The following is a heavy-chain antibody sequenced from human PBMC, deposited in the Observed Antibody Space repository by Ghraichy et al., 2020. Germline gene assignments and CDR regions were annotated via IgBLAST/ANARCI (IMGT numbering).Heavy chain of an antibody. V-gene: IGHV3-30*18. CDR2: IASDGNGE. CDR3: AKGGNCSTTSCLGFDA. Sequence: GGSLRLSCAASGFSFNTFAMDWVRQAPGKGLEWVALIASDGNGEFYADSVKGRFTVSRDNSKNTLFLQINSLTPEDTAVYYCAKGGNCSTTSCLGFDAWGQGNPVTVSS. CDR1: GFSFNTFA. D-gene: IGHD2-2*01. J-gene: IGHJ4*02.